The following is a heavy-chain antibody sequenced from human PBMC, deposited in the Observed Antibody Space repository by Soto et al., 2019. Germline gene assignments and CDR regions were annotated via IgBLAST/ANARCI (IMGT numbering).Heavy chain of an antibody. J-gene: IGHJ6*02. CDR1: GYTFTGYY. Sequence: ASVKVSCKASGYTFTGYYMHWVRQAPGQGLEWMGWINPNSGGTNYAQKFQGWVTMTRDTSISTAYMELSRLRSDDTAVYYCARERSIVAAGARDDYYYGMDVWGQGTTVTVAS. CDR2: INPNSGGT. V-gene: IGHV1-2*04. CDR3: ARERSIVAAGARDDYYYGMDV. D-gene: IGHD6-13*01.